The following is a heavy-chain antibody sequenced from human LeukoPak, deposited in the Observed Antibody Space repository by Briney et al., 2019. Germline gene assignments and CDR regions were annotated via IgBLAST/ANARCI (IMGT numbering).Heavy chain of an antibody. CDR1: GGSISSYY. CDR2: IYYSGGT. Sequence: SGTLSLTCTVSGGSISSYYWSWIRQPPGKGLEWIGYIYYSGGTNYNPSLKSRVTISVDTSKNQFSLKLSSVTAADTAVYYCARDLSRDGYNLAFDYWGQGTLVTVSS. J-gene: IGHJ4*02. V-gene: IGHV4-59*01. CDR3: ARDLSRDGYNLAFDY. D-gene: IGHD5-24*01.